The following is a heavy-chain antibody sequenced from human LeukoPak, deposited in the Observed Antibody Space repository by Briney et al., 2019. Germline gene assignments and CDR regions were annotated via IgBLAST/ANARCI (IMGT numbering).Heavy chain of an antibody. CDR1: GFTFSSSG. CDR3: AKDSSYYGMDV. CDR2: IPYDGANK. V-gene: IGHV3-30*02. Sequence: GGSLRLSCAASGFTFSSSGMHWVRQAPGKGLEWVAFIPYDGANKYYADSVKGRLIISRDNSKNTLYLHMNSLRPEDTAVYYCAKDSSYYGMDVWGQGTTVTVSS. J-gene: IGHJ6*02.